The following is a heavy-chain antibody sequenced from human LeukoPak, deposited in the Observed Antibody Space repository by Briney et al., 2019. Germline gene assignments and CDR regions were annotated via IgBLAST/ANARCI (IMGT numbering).Heavy chain of an antibody. Sequence: PGGSLRLSCAASGFTFSNYAMSWARQAPGKGLEWVSAISGSGGSTYYADSVKARFTISRDNSKNTLYLQMNSLRAEDTAVYYCTKGTIWLPFDYWGQGTLVTVSS. CDR3: TKGTIWLPFDY. D-gene: IGHD5-18*01. V-gene: IGHV3-23*01. J-gene: IGHJ4*02. CDR2: ISGSGGST. CDR1: GFTFSNYA.